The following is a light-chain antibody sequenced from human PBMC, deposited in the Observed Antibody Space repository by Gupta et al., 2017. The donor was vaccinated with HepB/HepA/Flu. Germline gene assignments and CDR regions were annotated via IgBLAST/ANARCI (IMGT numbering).Light chain of an antibody. CDR1: SSNIGSNS. V-gene: IGLV1-44*01. CDR3: ATWDDSLNVI. CDR2: NNN. J-gene: IGLJ2*01. Sequence: QSVLTQPPSASGTPGQRVTISFSGSSSNIGSNSGSWYQQLPGTAPKVLIYNNNQRPAGVPDRFSGSKSGTSASLAISGLQAEDEADYYGATWDDSLNVIFGGGTKLTVL.